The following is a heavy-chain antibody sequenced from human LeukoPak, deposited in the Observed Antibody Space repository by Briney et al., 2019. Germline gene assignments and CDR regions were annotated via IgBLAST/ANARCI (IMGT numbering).Heavy chain of an antibody. CDR3: AKSLRNGSGWASDY. J-gene: IGHJ4*02. D-gene: IGHD6-19*01. CDR1: GFTFDDYA. Sequence: GGSLRLSCAASGFTFDDYAMHWVRQVPGKGLEWVSGISWNSGSIGYADSVKGRFTISRDNAKMYLQMNSLRTEDTAVYYCAKSLRNGSGWASDYWGQGTLVTVSS. V-gene: IGHV3-9*01. CDR2: ISWNSGSI.